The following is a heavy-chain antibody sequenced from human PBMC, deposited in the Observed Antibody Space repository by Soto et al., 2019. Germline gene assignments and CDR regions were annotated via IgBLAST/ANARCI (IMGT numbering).Heavy chain of an antibody. CDR3: ARVVRRIYDSSGYPIVY. CDR2: MNPNSGNT. D-gene: IGHD3-22*01. J-gene: IGHJ4*02. Sequence: QVQLVQSGAEVKKPGASVKVSCKASGYTFTSYDINWVRQATGQGLEWMGWMNPNSGNTGYAQKFQGRVTMTRNTSISTAYMELSSLRSEDTAVYYCARVVRRIYDSSGYPIVYWGQGTLVTVSS. V-gene: IGHV1-8*01. CDR1: GYTFTSYD.